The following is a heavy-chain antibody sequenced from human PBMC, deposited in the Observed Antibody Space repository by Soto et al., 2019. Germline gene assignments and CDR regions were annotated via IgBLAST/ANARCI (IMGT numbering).Heavy chain of an antibody. Sequence: PGGSLRLSCAASGFTFDDYAMHWVRQAPGKGLEWVSYISSSSSTIYYADSVKGRFTISRDNAKNSLYLQMNSLRDEDTAVYYCARYSHWGMDVWGQGTTVTVSS. V-gene: IGHV3-48*02. D-gene: IGHD2-21*01. CDR2: ISSSSSTI. CDR1: GFTFDDYA. J-gene: IGHJ6*02. CDR3: ARYSHWGMDV.